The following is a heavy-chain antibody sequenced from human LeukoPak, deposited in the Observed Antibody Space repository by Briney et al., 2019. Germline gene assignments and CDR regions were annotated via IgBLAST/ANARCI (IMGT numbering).Heavy chain of an antibody. V-gene: IGHV3-21*01. D-gene: IGHD6-19*01. CDR3: VASGWPDAFDI. J-gene: IGHJ4*02. Sequence: SGGSLRLSCAASGFTFSSYSMNWVRQAPGKGLEWVSSISSSSSYIYYADSVKGRFTISRDNAKNSLYLQMNSLRAEDTAVYYCVASGWPDAFDIWGQGTLVTVSS. CDR2: ISSSSSYI. CDR1: GFTFSSYS.